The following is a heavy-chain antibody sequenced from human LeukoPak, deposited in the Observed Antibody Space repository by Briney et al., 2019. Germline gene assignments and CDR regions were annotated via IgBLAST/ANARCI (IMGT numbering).Heavy chain of an antibody. CDR1: GGSISSGGYY. CDR3: ARGQGPKEVIRFLEWPHRYYYMDV. D-gene: IGHD3-3*01. CDR2: IYHSGST. Sequence: SQTLSLTCTVSGGSISSGGYYWSWIRQPPGKGLEWIGYIYHSGSTYYNPSLKSRVTISVDRSKNQFSLKLSSVAAADTAVYYCARGQGPKEVIRFLEWPHRYYYMDVWGKGTTVTVSS. V-gene: IGHV4-30-2*01. J-gene: IGHJ6*03.